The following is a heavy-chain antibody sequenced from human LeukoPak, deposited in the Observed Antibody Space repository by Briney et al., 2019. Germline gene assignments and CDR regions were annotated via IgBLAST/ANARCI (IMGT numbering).Heavy chain of an antibody. CDR2: IYTSGST. CDR1: GGSISSYY. J-gene: IGHJ4*02. D-gene: IGHD5-24*01. V-gene: IGHV4-4*07. Sequence: KTSETLSLTCTVSGGSISSYYWSWIRQPAGKGLEWIGRIYTSGSTNYNPSLKSRVTISVDTSENQFSLKLSSVTAADTAVYYCARDRGRDGYNYVDYWGQGTLVTVSS. CDR3: ARDRGRDGYNYVDY.